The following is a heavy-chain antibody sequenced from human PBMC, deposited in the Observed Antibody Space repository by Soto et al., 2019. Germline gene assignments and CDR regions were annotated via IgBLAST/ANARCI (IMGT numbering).Heavy chain of an antibody. V-gene: IGHV3-21*01. CDR2: ISSNSAYI. CDR1: GFGISDSN. CDR3: TRDASRDSSARGWFDP. D-gene: IGHD6-13*01. J-gene: IGHJ5*02. Sequence: PGGSLRLSCAVSGFGISDSNMSWLRQAPGKGLEWVSTISSNSAYIYYTDALRGRFTISRDNAKNSLHLQMNSLRAEDTAVYYCTRDASRDSSARGWFDPWGPGTLVTVT.